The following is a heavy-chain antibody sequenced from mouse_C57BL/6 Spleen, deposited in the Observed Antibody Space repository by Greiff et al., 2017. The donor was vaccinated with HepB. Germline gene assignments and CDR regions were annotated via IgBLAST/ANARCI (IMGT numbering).Heavy chain of an antibody. D-gene: IGHD2-2*01. CDR3: ARAMVNWFAY. V-gene: IGHV3-6*01. Sequence: ESGPGLVKPSQSLSLTCSVTGYSITSGYYWNWIRQFPGNKLEWMGYISYDGSNNYNPSLKNRISITRDTSKNQFFLKLNSVTTEDTATYYCARAMVNWFAYWGQGTLVTVSA. CDR1: GYSITSGYY. CDR2: ISYDGSN. J-gene: IGHJ3*01.